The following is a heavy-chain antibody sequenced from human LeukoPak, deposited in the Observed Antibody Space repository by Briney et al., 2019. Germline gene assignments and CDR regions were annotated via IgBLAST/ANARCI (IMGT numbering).Heavy chain of an antibody. V-gene: IGHV3-23*01. J-gene: IGHJ4*02. Sequence: GGSLRLSCAASGFTFNNYAMNWVRQAPGKGLEWVSSISGGGETTYYADSAKGRFTISRDNSQNTLYLQMNSLRAEDTAVYYCARDYADYVGYFFFDYWGQGTLLTVSS. CDR1: GFTFNNYA. CDR3: ARDYADYVGYFFFDY. D-gene: IGHD4-17*01. CDR2: ISGGGETT.